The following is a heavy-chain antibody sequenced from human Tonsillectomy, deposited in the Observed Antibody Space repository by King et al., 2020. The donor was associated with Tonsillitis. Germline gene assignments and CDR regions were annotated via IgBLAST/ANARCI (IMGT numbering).Heavy chain of an antibody. Sequence: VQSGGGVVQPGRSLRLSCAASGFTFSSFAMHWVRQAPGKGLEWVAVISYDGSNKSYADSVKGRVTIPRDNSKSSLYLQMNSLRAEDTAVYYCARALSGTYPCYWGQGTLVTVSS. D-gene: IGHD1-26*01. J-gene: IGHJ4*02. CDR3: ARALSGTYPCY. CDR1: GFTFSSFA. CDR2: ISYDGSNK. V-gene: IGHV3-30-3*01.